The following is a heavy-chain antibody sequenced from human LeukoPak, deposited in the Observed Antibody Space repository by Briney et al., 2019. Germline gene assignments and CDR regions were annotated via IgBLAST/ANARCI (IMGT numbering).Heavy chain of an antibody. CDR3: AKDRPTVYSSSWLHFLDS. Sequence: GGSLLLSCAASGFTFISYGMIWVRQAPGKGLEWVSGISGSGGSTYLADSVKGRFTISRDNSKNKLYLQMNSLRADDTAVYYCAKDRPTVYSSSWLHFLDSWGQGTLVTVSS. J-gene: IGHJ4*02. D-gene: IGHD6-13*01. CDR1: GFTFISYG. CDR2: ISGSGGST. V-gene: IGHV3-23*01.